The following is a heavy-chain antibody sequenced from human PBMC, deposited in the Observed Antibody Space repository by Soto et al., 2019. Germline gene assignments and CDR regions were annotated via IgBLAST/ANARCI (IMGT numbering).Heavy chain of an antibody. CDR1: GFTFSSYA. V-gene: IGHV3-23*01. J-gene: IGHJ6*02. D-gene: IGHD3-10*01. CDR3: AKGLLGYYYYYGMDV. Sequence: GGSLRLSCAASGFTFSSYAMSWVRQAPGKGLEWVSAISGSGGSTYYADSVKGRFTISRDTSKNTLYLQMNSLRAEDTAVYYCAKGLLGYYYYYGMDVWGQGTTVTVPS. CDR2: ISGSGGST.